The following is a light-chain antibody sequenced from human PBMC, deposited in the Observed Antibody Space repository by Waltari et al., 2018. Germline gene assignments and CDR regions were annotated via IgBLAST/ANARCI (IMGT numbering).Light chain of an antibody. CDR2: GNH. CDR3: AVWDDSLSAVV. V-gene: IGLV1-47*01. CDR1: NSNTGNNH. Sequence: QSVLTQPPSASETPGQRITISCSGINSNTGNNHVSWYQQLPGTTPKLLIYGNHQRPSGVPDRFSGSKSGASASLAISGLRSEDEADYYCAVWDDSLSAVVFGGGTKLTV. J-gene: IGLJ2*01.